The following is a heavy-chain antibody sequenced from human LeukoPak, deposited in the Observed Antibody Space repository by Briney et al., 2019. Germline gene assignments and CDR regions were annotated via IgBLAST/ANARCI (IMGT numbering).Heavy chain of an antibody. V-gene: IGHV4-59*01. D-gene: IGHD4-23*01. CDR2: IYYSGST. CDR1: GGSMSSYY. Sequence: SETLSLTCTVSGGSMSSYYWSWIRQPPGKGLEWIGYIYYSGSTKYNPSLKSRVTISVDTSKNQFSLELSSVTAADTAVYYCARVGFGNTPHPIDYWGQGTLVTVSS. J-gene: IGHJ4*02. CDR3: ARVGFGNTPHPIDY.